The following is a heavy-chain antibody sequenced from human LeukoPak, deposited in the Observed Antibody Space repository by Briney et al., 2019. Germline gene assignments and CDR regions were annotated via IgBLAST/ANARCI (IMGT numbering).Heavy chain of an antibody. J-gene: IGHJ5*02. CDR1: GGSISSSNW. CDR2: IYHSGST. Sequence: SETLSLTCAVSGGSISSSNWWSWVRQPPGKGLEWIGEIYHSGSTNYNPSLKSRVTISVDKSKNQFSLKPSSVTAADTAVYYCARLVLRFSIVWFDPWGQGTLVTVSS. CDR3: ARLVLRFSIVWFDP. D-gene: IGHD3-3*01. V-gene: IGHV4-4*02.